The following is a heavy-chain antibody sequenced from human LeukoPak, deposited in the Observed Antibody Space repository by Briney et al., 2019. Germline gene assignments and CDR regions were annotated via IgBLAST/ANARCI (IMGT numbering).Heavy chain of an antibody. CDR3: ARDQGKGYYYYGMDV. J-gene: IGHJ6*02. V-gene: IGHV3-30-3*01. Sequence: PGGSLRLSCAASGFTFNDYAMHWVRQAPGKGLEWVAFISSDGSNKYHADSVRGRFTISRDNSKNTLYLQVNSLRAEDTAVYYCARDQGKGYYYYGMDVWGQGTTVTVSS. CDR2: ISSDGSNK. CDR1: GFTFNDYA.